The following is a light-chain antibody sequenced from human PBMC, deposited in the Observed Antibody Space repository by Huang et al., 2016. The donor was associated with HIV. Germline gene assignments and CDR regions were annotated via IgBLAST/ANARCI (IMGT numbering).Light chain of an antibody. J-gene: IGKJ2*01. Sequence: DIQLTQSPSSLSASVGDSVTITCRASQRISTYLSWHRQRPGKTPDLLIYVASSWDGEVPSRFSGSGSGTDFSLTISTLQPEDFATYYCQQSLSTPYTFGQGTKVEIK. CDR1: QRISTY. CDR3: QQSLSTPYT. CDR2: VAS. V-gene: IGKV1-39*01.